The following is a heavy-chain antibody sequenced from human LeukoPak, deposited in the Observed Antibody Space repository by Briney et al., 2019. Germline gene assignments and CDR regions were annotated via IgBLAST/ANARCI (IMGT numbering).Heavy chain of an antibody. Sequence: GGSLRLSCAASGFTFSAFNMNWVRQAPGKGLEWITFITSGSTTIHYADSVKGRFTISRDNSKNTLYLQMNSLRAEDTAVYYCAKSLDYDILTGYGANDYWGQGTLVTVSS. CDR2: ITSGSTTI. CDR1: GFTFSAFN. D-gene: IGHD3-9*01. J-gene: IGHJ4*02. V-gene: IGHV3-48*01. CDR3: AKSLDYDILTGYGANDY.